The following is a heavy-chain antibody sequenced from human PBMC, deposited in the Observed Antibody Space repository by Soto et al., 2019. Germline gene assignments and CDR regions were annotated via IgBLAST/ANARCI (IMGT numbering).Heavy chain of an antibody. J-gene: IGHJ4*02. CDR2: ISSGSSYT. Sequence: PGGSLRLSCAASAFTFSDYYMSWIRQAPGKGLEWVSYISSGSSYTNYADSVKGRFTVSRDNAKNSLYLQMNSLRAEDTAVYYCARWVTGTTTIHYWGQGTLVTFSS. CDR3: ARWVTGTTTIHY. CDR1: AFTFSDYY. D-gene: IGHD1-7*01. V-gene: IGHV3-11*06.